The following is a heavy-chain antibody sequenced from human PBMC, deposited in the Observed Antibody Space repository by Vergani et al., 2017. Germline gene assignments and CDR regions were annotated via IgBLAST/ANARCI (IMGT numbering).Heavy chain of an antibody. CDR1: GFTFNHYA. V-gene: IGHV3-23*01. CDR3: ARANPRNSGYDYLGYYHAMDV. D-gene: IGHD5-12*01. Sequence: EVQLLESGGDLVQPGGSLRLSCAASGFTFNHYAMNWVRQAPGKGLEWVSGISGSGGSTYYAGSVKGRFTISRDSSKNTLYLQMNSLSAGDTAVYYCARANPRNSGYDYLGYYHAMDVWGQGTTVTVSS. J-gene: IGHJ6*02. CDR2: ISGSGGST.